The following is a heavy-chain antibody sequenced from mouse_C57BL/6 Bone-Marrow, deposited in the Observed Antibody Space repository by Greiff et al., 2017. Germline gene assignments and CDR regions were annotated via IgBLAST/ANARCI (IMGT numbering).Heavy chain of an antibody. CDR3: TRRTGRGCAY. CDR1: GYTFTDYE. V-gene: IGHV1-15*01. CDR2: IDPETGGT. J-gene: IGHJ3*01. Sequence: VQLQQSGAELVRPGASVTLSCKASGYTFTDYEMHWVKQTPVHGLEWIGAIDPETGGTAYNQKFKGKAILTADKSSSTAYMELRSLTSEDSAVYYCTRRTGRGCAYWGQGTLVTVSA.